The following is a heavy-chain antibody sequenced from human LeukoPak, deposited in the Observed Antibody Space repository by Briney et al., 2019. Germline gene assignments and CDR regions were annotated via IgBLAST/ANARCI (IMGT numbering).Heavy chain of an antibody. CDR2: ISSSGSTI. V-gene: IGHV3-11*04. Sequence: PGGSLRLSCAASGFTFSDYYMSWIRQAPGKGLEWVSYISSSGSTIYYADSVKGRFTISRDNAKNSLYLQMNSLRAEDTAVYYCARVAYYDSSGHTGSAFDIWGQGTMVTVSS. CDR1: GFTFSDYY. J-gene: IGHJ3*02. D-gene: IGHD3-22*01. CDR3: ARVAYYDSSGHTGSAFDI.